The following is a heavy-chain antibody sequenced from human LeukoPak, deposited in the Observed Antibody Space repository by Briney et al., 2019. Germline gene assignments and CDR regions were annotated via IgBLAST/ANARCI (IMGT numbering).Heavy chain of an antibody. CDR1: GGSISSSSYY. CDR3: ARSIFGVVILDY. D-gene: IGHD3-3*01. Sequence: SETLSLTCTVSGGSISSSSYYWGWIRQPPGKGLEWIGSIYYSGSTYYNPSLKSRVTISVDTSKNQFSLKLSSVTAADTAVYYCARSIFGVVILDYWGQGTLVTVSS. V-gene: IGHV4-39*01. CDR2: IYYSGST. J-gene: IGHJ4*02.